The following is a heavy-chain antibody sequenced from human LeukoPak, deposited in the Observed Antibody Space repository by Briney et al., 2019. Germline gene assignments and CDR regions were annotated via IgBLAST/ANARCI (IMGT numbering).Heavy chain of an antibody. Sequence: GGSLRLSCAASGFTFRSYWMHWVRQAPGKGLVWVSRINSDGSSTSYADSVKGRFTISRDNAKNTLYLQMNSLRAEDTAVYYCAKDKGAYSSDYWGQGTLVTVSS. CDR1: GFTFRSYW. CDR2: INSDGSST. V-gene: IGHV3-74*01. CDR3: AKDKGAYSSDY. D-gene: IGHD6-13*01. J-gene: IGHJ4*02.